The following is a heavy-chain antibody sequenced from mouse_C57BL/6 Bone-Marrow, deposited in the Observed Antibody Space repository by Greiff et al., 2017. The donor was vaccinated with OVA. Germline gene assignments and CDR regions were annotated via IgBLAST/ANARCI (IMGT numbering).Heavy chain of an antibody. J-gene: IGHJ2*01. CDR2: ILPGSGST. CDR1: GYTFTGYW. D-gene: IGHD2-1*01. CDR3: AREGYGNYLWVLYYFDY. Sequence: VQLQESGAELMKPGASVKLSCKATGYTFTGYWIEWVKQRPGHGLEWIGEILPGSGSTNYNEKLKGKATFTADTSSNTAYMKLSSLTTEDSAIYYCAREGYGNYLWVLYYFDYWGQGTTLTVSS. V-gene: IGHV1-9*01.